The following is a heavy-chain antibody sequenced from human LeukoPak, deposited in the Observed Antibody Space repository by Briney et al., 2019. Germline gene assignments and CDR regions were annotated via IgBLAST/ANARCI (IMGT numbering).Heavy chain of an antibody. CDR3: ARTNALMTTVTTGLYYYYYMDV. V-gene: IGHV1-18*01. Sequence: GASVTVSCKASGYTFTSYGISWVRQAPGQGVAGMGWISAYNGNTNYAQKLQGSVTMTTDTSTSTAYMELRSLRSDDTGVYYCARTNALMTTVTTGLYYYYYMDVWGKGTTVTISS. D-gene: IGHD4-11*01. CDR1: GYTFTSYG. CDR2: ISAYNGNT. J-gene: IGHJ6*03.